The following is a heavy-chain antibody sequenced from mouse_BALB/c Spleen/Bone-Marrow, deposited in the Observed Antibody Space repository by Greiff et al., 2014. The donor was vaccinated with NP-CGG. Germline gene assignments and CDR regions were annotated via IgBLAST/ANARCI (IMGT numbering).Heavy chain of an antibody. CDR3: ARHYGYVDAMDY. J-gene: IGHJ4*01. D-gene: IGHD1-2*01. Sequence: DVKLVESGGGLVKLGESLKFSCAASGITVSSYTMSWVRQTPEKRLEWVASITGGGTTYYPDSVKGRFTISRDNARNILYLQVSSLRSEDTAIYYCARHYGYVDAMDYWGQGTSVTVSS. CDR2: ITGGGTT. CDR1: GITVSSYT. V-gene: IGHV5-6-5*01.